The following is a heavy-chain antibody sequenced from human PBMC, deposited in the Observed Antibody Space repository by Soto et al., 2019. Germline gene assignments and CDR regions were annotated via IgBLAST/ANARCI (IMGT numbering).Heavy chain of an antibody. J-gene: IGHJ4*02. CDR2: ISAYNGNT. V-gene: IGHV1-18*01. D-gene: IGHD3-10*01. CDR1: GYTFTSYG. CDR3: ARAPVYCGSGSYYDGFDY. Sequence: ASVKVSCKASGYTFTSYGISWVRQAPGQGLEWMGWISAYNGNTNYAQKLQGRVTMTTDTSTSTAYMELRSLRSDDTAVYYCARAPVYCGSGSYYDGFDYWGQGTLVTVSS.